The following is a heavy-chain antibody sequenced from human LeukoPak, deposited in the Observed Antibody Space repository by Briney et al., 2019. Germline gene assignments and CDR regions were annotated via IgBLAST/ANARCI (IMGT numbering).Heavy chain of an antibody. J-gene: IGHJ3*02. CDR3: ARNGRAFDI. CDR2: IYYSGST. Sequence: SETLSLTCTVSGGSISSHYWSWIRQPPGKGLEWIGYIYYSGSTNYNPSLKSRVTISVDTSKNQFSLKLSSVTAADMAVYYCARNGRAFDIWGQGTMVTVSS. V-gene: IGHV4-59*11. CDR1: GGSISSHY.